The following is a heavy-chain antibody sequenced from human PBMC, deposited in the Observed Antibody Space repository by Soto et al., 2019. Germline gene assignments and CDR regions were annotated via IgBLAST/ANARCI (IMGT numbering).Heavy chain of an antibody. V-gene: IGHV3-23*01. J-gene: IGHJ1*01. CDR1: GFTFSSYA. Sequence: GGSLRLSCAASGFTFSSYAMSWVRQAPGKRLEWVSGISGSGDSTYYADSVKGRFTISRDNSKNSLYLQMNSLRAEDTVVYFCAKGVPGIAVAGTGYFQHWGQGTLVTVSS. CDR3: AKGVPGIAVAGTGYFQH. D-gene: IGHD6-19*01. CDR2: ISGSGDST.